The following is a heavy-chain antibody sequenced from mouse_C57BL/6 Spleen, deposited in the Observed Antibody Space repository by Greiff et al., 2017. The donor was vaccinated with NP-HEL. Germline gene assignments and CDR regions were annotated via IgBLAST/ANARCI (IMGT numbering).Heavy chain of an antibody. Sequence: VKLMESGAELVKPGASVKISCKASGYAFSSYWMNWVKQRPGKGLEWIGQIYPGDGDTNYNGKFKGKVTLTADKSSSTAYMQLSSLTSEDSAVYFWARDYYGSSPAYWGQGTLVTVSA. CDR2: IYPGDGDT. D-gene: IGHD1-1*01. CDR1: GYAFSSYW. J-gene: IGHJ3*01. V-gene: IGHV1-80*01. CDR3: ARDYYGSSPAY.